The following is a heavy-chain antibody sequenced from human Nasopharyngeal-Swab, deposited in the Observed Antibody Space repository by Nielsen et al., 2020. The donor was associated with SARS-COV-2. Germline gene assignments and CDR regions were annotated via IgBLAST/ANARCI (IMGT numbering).Heavy chain of an antibody. CDR2: IIPIFGTA. CDR3: ARAYWFGESRAWRYYGMDV. D-gene: IGHD3-10*01. Sequence: SSVKVSCQASGGTFSSYAISWVRQAPGQGLEWMGGIIPIFGTANYAQKFQGRVTITADESTSTAYMELSSLRSEDTAVYYCARAYWFGESRAWRYYGMDVWGQGTTVTVSS. V-gene: IGHV1-69*13. J-gene: IGHJ6*02. CDR1: GGTFSSYA.